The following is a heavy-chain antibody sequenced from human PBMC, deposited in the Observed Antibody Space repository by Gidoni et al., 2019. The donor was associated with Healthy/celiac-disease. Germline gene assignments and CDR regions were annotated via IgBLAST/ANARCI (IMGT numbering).Heavy chain of an antibody. J-gene: IGHJ3*02. V-gene: IGHV3-21*01. CDR3: ARGPSYSSSWYRGFDAFDI. CDR2: ISSSSSYI. CDR1: GFTFSSYS. Sequence: EVQLVESGGGLVKPGGSLRLYGAASGFTFSSYSMNWVRPAPGKGLEWVSSISSSSSYIYYADSVKGRFTISRDNAKNSLYLQMTSLRAEDTAVYYCARGPSYSSSWYRGFDAFDIWGQGTMVTVSS. D-gene: IGHD6-13*01.